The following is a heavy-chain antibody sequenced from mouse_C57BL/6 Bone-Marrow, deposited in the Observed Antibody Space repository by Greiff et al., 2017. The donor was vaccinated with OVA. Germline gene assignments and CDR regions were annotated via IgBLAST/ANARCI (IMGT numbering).Heavy chain of an antibody. D-gene: IGHD1-1*01. CDR1: GFTFSSYA. V-gene: IGHV5-4*01. Sequence: EVMLVESGGGLVKPGGSLKLSCAASGFTFSSYAMSWVRQTPEKRLEWVATISDGGSYTYYPDNVKGRFTITRDTAKNNLYLQMSHLKSEDTAMYYCARDRGYCGSSEDWYAMDYWGQGTSVTVSS. CDR3: ARDRGYCGSSEDWYAMDY. J-gene: IGHJ4*01. CDR2: ISDGGSYT.